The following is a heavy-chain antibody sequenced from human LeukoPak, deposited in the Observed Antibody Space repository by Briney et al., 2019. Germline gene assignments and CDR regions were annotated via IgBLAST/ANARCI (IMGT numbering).Heavy chain of an antibody. V-gene: IGHV3-20*04. D-gene: IGHD3-22*01. CDR3: AKQYYYDSSGYPVDFDY. J-gene: IGHJ4*02. CDR2: IDRNGDST. CDR1: GFTFDDYG. Sequence: GGSLRPSCAASGFTFDDYGMSWVRQAPGKGLEWVSGIDRNGDSTGYADSVEGRFTISRDNAKNSLYLQMNSLRAEDTAVYYCAKQYYYDSSGYPVDFDYWGQGTLVTVSS.